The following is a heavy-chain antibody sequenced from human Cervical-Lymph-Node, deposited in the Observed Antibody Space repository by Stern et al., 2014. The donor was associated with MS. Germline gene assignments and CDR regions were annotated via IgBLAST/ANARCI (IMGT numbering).Heavy chain of an antibody. Sequence: QVKLVQSGAEVKKPGASMTISCKTSGYNFIDHAIHWVRQAPGQRLEWMGWINGGPGTTKYHQKYQVRVYFTRDKSASAAYLDLSILSPDDTAVYYCARQPDYSDFLDFWGQGTLVTVSS. CDR2: INGGPGTT. V-gene: IGHV1-3*01. J-gene: IGHJ4*02. CDR1: GYNFIDHA. D-gene: IGHD4-11*01. CDR3: ARQPDYSDFLDF.